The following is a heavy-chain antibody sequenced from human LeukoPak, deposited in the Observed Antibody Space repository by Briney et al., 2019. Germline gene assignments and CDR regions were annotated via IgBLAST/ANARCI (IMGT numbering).Heavy chain of an antibody. J-gene: IGHJ4*02. CDR1: GGSISSSSYF. Sequence: SETLSLTCTVSGGSISSSSYFWGWIRQPPGKGLEWIGSIYYSGSTYYNPSLKSRVTISVDTSKNQFSLKLSSVTAADTAVYYCARVFPIPSYFDYWGQGTLVTVSS. CDR3: ARVFPIPSYFDY. D-gene: IGHD2-21*01. V-gene: IGHV4-39*07. CDR2: IYYSGST.